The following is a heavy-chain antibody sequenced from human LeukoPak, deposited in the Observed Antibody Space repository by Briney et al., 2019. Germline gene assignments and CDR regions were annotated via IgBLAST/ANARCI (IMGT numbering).Heavy chain of an antibody. D-gene: IGHD1-26*01. V-gene: IGHV1-18*01. Sequence: ASVKVSCKASGYTFTSSGISWVRQAPGQGLEWMGWISTYNGNTNYVQNLQGRVTMTTDTSTSTAHMELRSLRSDDTAVYYCARSRGSYPVYYFDYWGQGTLVTVSS. CDR2: ISTYNGNT. CDR1: GYTFTSSG. J-gene: IGHJ4*02. CDR3: ARSRGSYPVYYFDY.